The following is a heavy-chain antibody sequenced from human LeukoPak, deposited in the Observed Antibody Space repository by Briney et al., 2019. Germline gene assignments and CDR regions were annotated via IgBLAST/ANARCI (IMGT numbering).Heavy chain of an antibody. J-gene: IGHJ4*02. V-gene: IGHV3-48*01. D-gene: IGHD3-22*01. CDR3: ARDGAPEWGYSYGLASGIFHYDSSGYEY. Sequence: PGGSLRLSCAASGFTFSSYSMNWVRQAPGRGLEWVSYIRSSSSTIYYADSVKGRFTISRDNAKNSLYLQMNSLRAEDTAVYYCARDGAPEWGYSYGLASGIFHYDSSGYEYWGQGTLVTVSA. CDR1: GFTFSSYS. CDR2: IRSSSSTI.